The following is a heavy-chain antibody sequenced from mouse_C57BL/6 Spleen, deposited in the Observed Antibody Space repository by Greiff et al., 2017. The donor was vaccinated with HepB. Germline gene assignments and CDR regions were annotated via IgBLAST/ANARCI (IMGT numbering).Heavy chain of an antibody. Sequence: QVPLKQSGAELVRPGASVTLSCKASGYTFTDYEMHWVKQTPVHGLEWIGAIDPETGGTAYNQKFKGKAILTADKSSSTAYMELRSLTSEDSAVYYCTRERDYYGSGDYWGQGTTLTVSS. D-gene: IGHD1-1*01. CDR3: TRERDYYGSGDY. J-gene: IGHJ2*01. CDR1: GYTFTDYE. CDR2: IDPETGGT. V-gene: IGHV1-15*01.